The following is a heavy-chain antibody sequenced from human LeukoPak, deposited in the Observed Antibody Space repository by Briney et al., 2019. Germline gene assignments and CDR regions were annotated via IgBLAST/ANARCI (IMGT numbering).Heavy chain of an antibody. J-gene: IGHJ4*02. CDR1: GGSFSGYY. V-gene: IGHV4-34*01. Sequence: SETLSLTCAVYGGSFSGYYWSWIRQPPGKGLEWIGEISHSGSTNYNPSLKSRVTISVDTSKNQFSLKLSSVTAADTAVYYCARAGYSYGYAKDYWGQGTLVTVSS. CDR3: ARAGYSYGYAKDY. CDR2: ISHSGST. D-gene: IGHD5-18*01.